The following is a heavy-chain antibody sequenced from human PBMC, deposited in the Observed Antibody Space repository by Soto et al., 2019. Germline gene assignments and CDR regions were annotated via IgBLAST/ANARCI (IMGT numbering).Heavy chain of an antibody. Sequence: PSETLSVACSFYSGSLSGYYWSWIRQPPGKGLEWIGEISPSGTTNYSPSLKSRVSISVDTSKNQFSLNLTSLTAADTAVYYCARAPKVSGSAQTRPDFWGQGSLVTVSS. CDR1: SGSLSGYY. CDR2: ISPSGTT. J-gene: IGHJ4*02. CDR3: ARAPKVSGSAQTRPDF. D-gene: IGHD6-6*01. V-gene: IGHV4-34*01.